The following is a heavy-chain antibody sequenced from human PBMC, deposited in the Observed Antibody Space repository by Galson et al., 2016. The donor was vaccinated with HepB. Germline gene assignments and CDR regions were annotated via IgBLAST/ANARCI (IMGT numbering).Heavy chain of an antibody. CDR2: SNQSGNT. D-gene: IGHD1-14*01. J-gene: IGHJ4*02. CDR1: GGSFSGYY. Sequence: TLSLTCAVYGGSFSGYYLTWIRQPPGKGLEWIGESNQSGNTNYNPSLKSRVTISVDTSKNQFSLRLTSVTAVDTAVYYCARGSGTPDHWGQGTLVTVSS. CDR3: ARGSGTPDH. V-gene: IGHV4-34*01.